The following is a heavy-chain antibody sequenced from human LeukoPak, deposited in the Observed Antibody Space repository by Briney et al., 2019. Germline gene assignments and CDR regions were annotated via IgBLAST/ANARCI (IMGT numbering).Heavy chain of an antibody. V-gene: IGHV3-30*03. CDR1: GFSFSNHG. Sequence: PGTSLRLSCVASGFSFSNHGMHRARQAPGKGLEWVSVIASDGGAKFYADSVKGQFTLSRDNPKNMFFLQMNLLTVENTAIYYCAREATWGQWYFDHWGQGTPVTVSS. D-gene: IGHD6-19*01. CDR2: IASDGGAK. CDR3: AREATWGQWYFDH. J-gene: IGHJ4*02.